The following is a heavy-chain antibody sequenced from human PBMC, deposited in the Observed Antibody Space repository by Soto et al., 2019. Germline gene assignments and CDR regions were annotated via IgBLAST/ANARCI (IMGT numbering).Heavy chain of an antibody. V-gene: IGHV4-31*03. CDR3: ARDRYGSGSPPFDY. CDR1: GGSISSGGYY. CDR2: IYYSGST. D-gene: IGHD3-10*01. Sequence: QVQLQESGPGLVKPSQTLSLTCTVSGGSISSGGYYWSWIRQHPGKGLEWIGYIYYSGSTHYNPSLQRRVTISVDTSKNQFSLKLSSVTAADTAVYYCARDRYGSGSPPFDYWGQGTLVTVSS. J-gene: IGHJ4*02.